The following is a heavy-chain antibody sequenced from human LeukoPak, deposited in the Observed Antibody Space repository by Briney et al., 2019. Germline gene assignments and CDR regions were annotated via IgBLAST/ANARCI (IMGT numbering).Heavy chain of an antibody. CDR2: IQHSGNT. CDR3: ARDGSH. Sequence: SETLSLTCTVSGDSINSGSYHWGWIRQPPGKGLEWIGSIQHSGNTYYNPSHKSRLTISVDTSKNQFSLKLNSVTAADTAVYYCARDGSHWGQGTLVTVSS. CDR1: GDSINSGSYH. V-gene: IGHV4-39*02. J-gene: IGHJ4*02. D-gene: IGHD2-2*03.